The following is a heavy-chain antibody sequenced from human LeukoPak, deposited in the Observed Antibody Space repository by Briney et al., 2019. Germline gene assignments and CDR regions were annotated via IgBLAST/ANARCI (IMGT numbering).Heavy chain of an antibody. D-gene: IGHD3-16*01. Sequence: GGSLRLSCEASGFTFSSYGMHWVRQAPGKGLEWVAVISYDGSNKYYADSVKGRFTISRDNSKNTLYLQMNSLRAEDTAVYYCAKDFHGGHDYWGQGTLVTVSS. CDR2: ISYDGSNK. J-gene: IGHJ4*02. V-gene: IGHV3-30*18. CDR1: GFTFSSYG. CDR3: AKDFHGGHDY.